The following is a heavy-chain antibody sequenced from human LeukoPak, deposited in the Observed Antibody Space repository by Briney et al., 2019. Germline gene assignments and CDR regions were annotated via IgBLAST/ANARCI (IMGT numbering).Heavy chain of an antibody. CDR3: AKGAASSWSDH. CDR2: ISSTGDYI. V-gene: IGHV3-23*01. D-gene: IGHD2-15*01. CDR1: GFTFSSYA. Sequence: GGSLRLSCAASGFTFSSYAMTWVRQAPGKGLEWVSSISSTGDYIYYADSVKGRFAISRDNSKNTLYLQLNSLRADDTALYYCAKGAASSWSDHWGQGTQVTVSP. J-gene: IGHJ5*02.